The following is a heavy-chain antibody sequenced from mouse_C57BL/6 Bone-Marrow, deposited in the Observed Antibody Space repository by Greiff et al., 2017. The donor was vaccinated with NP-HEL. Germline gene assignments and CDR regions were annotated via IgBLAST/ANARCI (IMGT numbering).Heavy chain of an antibody. J-gene: IGHJ2*01. CDR2: IYPGSGNT. D-gene: IGHD1-1*01. CDR3: ARSHIYYYGSSPLGY. Sequence: VQLQQSGAELVRPGASVKLSCKASGYTFTDYYINWVKQRPGQGLEWIARIYPGSGNTYYNEKFKGKATLTAEKSSSTAYMQLSSLTSEDSAVYFCARSHIYYYGSSPLGYWGQGTTLTVSS. CDR1: GYTFTDYY. V-gene: IGHV1-76*01.